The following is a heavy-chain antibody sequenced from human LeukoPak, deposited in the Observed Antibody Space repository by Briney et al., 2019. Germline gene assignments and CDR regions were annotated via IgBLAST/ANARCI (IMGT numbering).Heavy chain of an antibody. Sequence: GGSLRLSCAASGFTFSSYWMHWVRQAPGKGLVWVSRINSDGSSTSYADSVKGRFTISRDNAKNTLYLQMNSLRAEDTAVYYCATLGDCGGDCYSYWFDPWGQGTLVTVSS. CDR1: GFTFSSYW. V-gene: IGHV3-74*01. J-gene: IGHJ5*02. CDR2: INSDGSST. D-gene: IGHD2-21*02. CDR3: ATLGDCGGDCYSYWFDP.